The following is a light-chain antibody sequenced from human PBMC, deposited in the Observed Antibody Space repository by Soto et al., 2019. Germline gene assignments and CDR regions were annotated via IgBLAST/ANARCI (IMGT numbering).Light chain of an antibody. CDR3: QQRHMWPIT. Sequence: EIVMTQSPATLSVSPGERATLSCRASQRVSRNLAWYQQKPGQAPRLLIYDASTRATGIPDRFSGSGSGTDFTLTISSLEPEDFAVYYCQQRHMWPITFGQGTRLEIK. CDR1: QRVSRN. CDR2: DAS. J-gene: IGKJ5*01. V-gene: IGKV3-15*01.